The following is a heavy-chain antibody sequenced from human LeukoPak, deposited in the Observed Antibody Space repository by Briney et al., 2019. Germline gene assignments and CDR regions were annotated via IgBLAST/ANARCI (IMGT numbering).Heavy chain of an antibody. D-gene: IGHD3-9*01. CDR3: TTHHNFDWSFDY. Sequence: GGSLRLSCAASGFTFSNAWMSWVRQAPGKGLEWVGRIKSNIIDGTTDYAAPVKDRFTISRDDPKKTLYLHLDSLKTEDTAVYYCTTHHNFDWSFDYWGQGTLVTVSS. CDR1: GFTFSNAW. CDR2: IKSNIIDGTT. J-gene: IGHJ4*02. V-gene: IGHV3-15*01.